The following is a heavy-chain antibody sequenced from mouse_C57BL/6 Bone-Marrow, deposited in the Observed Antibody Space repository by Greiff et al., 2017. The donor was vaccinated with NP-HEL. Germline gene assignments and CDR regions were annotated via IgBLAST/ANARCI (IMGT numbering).Heavy chain of an antibody. V-gene: IGHV5-4*01. Sequence: EVQRVESGGGLVKPGGSLELSCAASGFTFSSYAMSWVRQTPEKRLEWVATISDGGSYTYYPDNVKGRFTISRDNAKNNLYLQMSHLKSEDTAMYYCARDLLLRRGYFDVWGTGTTVTVSS. D-gene: IGHD1-1*01. CDR1: GFTFSSYA. J-gene: IGHJ1*03. CDR2: ISDGGSYT. CDR3: ARDLLLRRGYFDV.